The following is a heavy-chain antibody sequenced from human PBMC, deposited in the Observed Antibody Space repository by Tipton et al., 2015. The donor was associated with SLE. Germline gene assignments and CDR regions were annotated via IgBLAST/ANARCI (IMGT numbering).Heavy chain of an antibody. D-gene: IGHD3-10*01. J-gene: IGHJ3*01. V-gene: IGHV3-53*01. CDR3: ATRPGDFFGSSDAFDF. Sequence: SLRLSCAASGFTVSRNYMTWVRQAPGKGLEWVSVIYGGGNTYYADSVRGRFTISRDNAKHSQSLQMDSLRAEDSAVYYCATRPGDFFGSSDAFDFWGQGTMVTVSS. CDR2: IYGGGNT. CDR1: GFTVSRNY.